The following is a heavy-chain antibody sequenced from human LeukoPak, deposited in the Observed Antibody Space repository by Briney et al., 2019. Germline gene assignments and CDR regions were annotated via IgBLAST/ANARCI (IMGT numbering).Heavy chain of an antibody. Sequence: GRSLRLSCAASGFTFSSFALHWVRQAPGKGLEWVAFISYDGSNKYYADSVKGRFTISRDNSKNTLYLQMNSLRAEDTAVYYCARDRAMAKYYFDYWGQGTLVTVSS. J-gene: IGHJ4*02. CDR3: ARDRAMAKYYFDY. CDR2: ISYDGSNK. D-gene: IGHD5-18*01. V-gene: IGHV3-30-3*01. CDR1: GFTFSSFA.